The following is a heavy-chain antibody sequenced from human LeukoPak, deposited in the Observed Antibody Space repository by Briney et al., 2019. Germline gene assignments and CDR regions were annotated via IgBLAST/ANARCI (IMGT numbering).Heavy chain of an antibody. D-gene: IGHD2-2*01. CDR2: INHSGST. Sequence: PSETLSLTCAVYGGSFSGYYWSWIRQPPGKGLEWIGEINHSGSTNYNPSLKSRVTISVDTSKNQFSLKLSSVTAADTAVYYCARGGIVVVPAARQFDYRGQGTLVTVSS. CDR3: ARGGIVVVPAARQFDY. J-gene: IGHJ4*02. V-gene: IGHV4-34*01. CDR1: GGSFSGYY.